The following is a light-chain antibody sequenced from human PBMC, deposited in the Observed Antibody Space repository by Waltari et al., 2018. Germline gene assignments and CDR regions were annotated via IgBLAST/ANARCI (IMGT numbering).Light chain of an antibody. CDR2: ENT. CDR3: GAWDSSLSAV. CDR1: SSNLGNNY. V-gene: IGLV1-51*01. J-gene: IGLJ2*01. Sequence: QPVLTQPPSVSAAPGQKVIISCSGTSSNLGNNYVSWYQQLPGTPPKLLIYENTKRPSGVPDRFSGSKSGTSATLGITGLQTGDEAIYYCGAWDSSLSAVFGGGTKLTVV.